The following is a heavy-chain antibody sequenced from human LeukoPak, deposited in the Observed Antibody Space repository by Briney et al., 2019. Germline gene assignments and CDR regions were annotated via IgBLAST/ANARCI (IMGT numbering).Heavy chain of an antibody. D-gene: IGHD3-22*01. CDR3: AKAGFDDSSGYYPYFDY. J-gene: IGHJ4*02. CDR1: GFTFRNYA. CDR2: IVGNGVST. Sequence: QPGASLRLSCAASGFTFRNYAMSWVRQAPGKGLEWVSAIVGNGVSTYYADSVQGRFTISRDNSKNTLYLQMNSLRAEDTAVYYCAKAGFDDSSGYYPYFDYWGQGTLVTVSS. V-gene: IGHV3-23*01.